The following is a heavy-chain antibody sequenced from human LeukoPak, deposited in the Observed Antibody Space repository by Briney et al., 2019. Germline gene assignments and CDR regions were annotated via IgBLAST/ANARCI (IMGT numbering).Heavy chain of an antibody. CDR3: AKQGWLAGPLAY. V-gene: IGHV3-23*01. CDR2: ISGSGGST. J-gene: IGHJ4*02. Sequence: GASLRLSCAASGFTFSSYAMSWVRQAPGKGXXXXSAISGSGGSTYYADSVKGRFTISRDNSKNTLYLQMNSLRAEDTAVYYCAKQGWLAGPLAYWGQGTLVTVSS. CDR1: GFTFSSYA. D-gene: IGHD6-19*01.